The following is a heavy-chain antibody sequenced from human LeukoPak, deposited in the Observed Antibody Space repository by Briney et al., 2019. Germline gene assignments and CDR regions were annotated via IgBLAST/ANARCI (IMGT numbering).Heavy chain of an antibody. J-gene: IGHJ3*02. V-gene: IGHV4-59*01. CDR1: GGSISSYY. Sequence: SETLSLTCTVSGGSISSYYWSWIRQPPGRGLEWIGYIYYTGSTDYNPSLKSRVTISVDTSKNQFSLKMISVTAADTAVYYCARDQSVHSYCSGGNCYVSRESAFDIWGQGTMVTVSS. D-gene: IGHD2-15*01. CDR3: ARDQSVHSYCSGGNCYVSRESAFDI. CDR2: IYYTGST.